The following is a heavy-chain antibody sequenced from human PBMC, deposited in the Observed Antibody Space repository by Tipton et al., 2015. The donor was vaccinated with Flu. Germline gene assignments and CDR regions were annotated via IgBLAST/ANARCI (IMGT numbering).Heavy chain of an antibody. Sequence: TLSLTCTVSGGSISSYYWSWIRQPPGKGLEWIGCIYYSGSTNYNPSLKSRVTISVDTSKNQFSLKLSSVTAADTAVYYCASSSYDYIWGSYRFFDYWGQGTLVTVSS. D-gene: IGHD3-16*02. J-gene: IGHJ4*02. CDR3: ASSSYDYIWGSYRFFDY. CDR2: IYYSGST. V-gene: IGHV4-59*01. CDR1: GGSISSYY.